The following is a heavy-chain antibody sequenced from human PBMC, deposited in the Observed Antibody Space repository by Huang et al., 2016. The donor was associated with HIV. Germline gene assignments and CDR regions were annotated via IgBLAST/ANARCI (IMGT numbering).Heavy chain of an antibody. CDR3: ARGQGGYYYYYMDV. J-gene: IGHJ6*03. Sequence: QVQLQQWGAGLLRPSETLSLTCAVYGGSFSGYYGTWIRQPPGKGREWIGEINHSESTNSHPSLKSRVTISVDTSRNQFSLTLTSVTAADTAVYYCARGQGGYYYYYMDVWGKGTTVTVSS. CDR1: GGSFSGYY. V-gene: IGHV4-34*01. CDR2: INHSEST.